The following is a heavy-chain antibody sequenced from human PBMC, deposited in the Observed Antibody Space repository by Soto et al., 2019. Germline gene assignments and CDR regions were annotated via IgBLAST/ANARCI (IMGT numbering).Heavy chain of an antibody. CDR2: INHSGIT. J-gene: IGHJ4*02. D-gene: IGHD1-1*01. Sequence: QVQLQQWGAGLLKPSETLSLTCTVSGGSFSGYFWTWIRQPPGKGLEWLAEINHSGITNYNPSVESRVSMSVDTSKNQFSLRLYSVTAADTAVYYCVRGPYNYNSRYFDYWGQGTLVTVS. V-gene: IGHV4-34*01. CDR1: GGSFSGYF. CDR3: VRGPYNYNSRYFDY.